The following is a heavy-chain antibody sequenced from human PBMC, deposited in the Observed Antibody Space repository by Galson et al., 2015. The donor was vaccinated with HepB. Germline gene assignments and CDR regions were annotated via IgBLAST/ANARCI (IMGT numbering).Heavy chain of an antibody. Sequence: SVKVSCKASGGTFSSYAISWVRQAPGQGLEWMGGIIPIFGTANYAQKFQGRVTITADESTSTAYMELSSLRSEDTAVYYCARSSHFLNYCSGGSCYYYYYYMDVWGKGTTVTVSS. D-gene: IGHD2-15*01. CDR1: GGTFSSYA. J-gene: IGHJ6*03. CDR3: ARSSHFLNYCSGGSCYYYYYYMDV. V-gene: IGHV1-69*13. CDR2: IIPIFGTA.